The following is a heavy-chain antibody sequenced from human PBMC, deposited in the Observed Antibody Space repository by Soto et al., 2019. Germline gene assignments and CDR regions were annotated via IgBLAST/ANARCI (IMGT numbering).Heavy chain of an antibody. CDR2: INHSGST. D-gene: IGHD3-10*01. V-gene: IGHV4-39*07. Sequence: SSETLSLTCTVSGGSISSGEYYWTWIRQPPGKGLEWIGEINHSGSTNYNPSLKSRVTISVDTSKNQFSLKLSSVTAADTAVYYCARGTYYYGSGSYFWFDPWGQGTLVTVSS. CDR1: GGSISSGEYY. CDR3: ARGTYYYGSGSYFWFDP. J-gene: IGHJ5*02.